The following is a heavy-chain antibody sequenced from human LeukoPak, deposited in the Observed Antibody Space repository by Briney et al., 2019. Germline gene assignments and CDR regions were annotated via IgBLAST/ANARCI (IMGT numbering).Heavy chain of an antibody. CDR2: IYYSGST. CDR1: GGSISSYY. V-gene: IGHV4-59*08. D-gene: IGHD3-16*01. CDR3: ARRRGSYLDY. J-gene: IGHJ4*02. Sequence: PSETLSLTCTVSGGSISSYYWSWIRQPPGKGLEWIGYIYYSGSTNYNPSLKSRVTISVDTSKNQFSLKLSSVTAADTAVYYGARRRGSYLDYWGQGTLVTVSS.